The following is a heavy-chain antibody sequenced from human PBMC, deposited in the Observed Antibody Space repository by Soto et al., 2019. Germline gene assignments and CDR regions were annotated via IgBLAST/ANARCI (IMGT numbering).Heavy chain of an antibody. J-gene: IGHJ4*02. Sequence: SLRLSCTAAGHTFSTYNMNWVRQAPGKGLEWVSSISSGSSYIYYADSVKGRFTISRDNAKNSLYLQMNSLRAEDTAVYYCATSIAVAAPFDYWGQGTLVTVSS. CDR1: GHTFSTYN. D-gene: IGHD6-19*01. CDR2: ISSGSSYI. CDR3: ATSIAVAAPFDY. V-gene: IGHV3-21*01.